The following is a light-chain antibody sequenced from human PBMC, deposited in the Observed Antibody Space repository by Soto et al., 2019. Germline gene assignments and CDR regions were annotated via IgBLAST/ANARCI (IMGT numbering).Light chain of an antibody. CDR3: QQYNSWPPIT. J-gene: IGKJ5*01. CDR2: RAS. CDR1: QSVRTK. Sequence: EIVMTQSPDTLYVSPGEGATLSCRASQSVRTKLAWYQQKSGQATRRLIYRASTRATGIPDRFRGSGSGTEFTLTISSLQSEYFAVYYCQQYNSWPPITFGQGKRLEIK. V-gene: IGKV3-15*01.